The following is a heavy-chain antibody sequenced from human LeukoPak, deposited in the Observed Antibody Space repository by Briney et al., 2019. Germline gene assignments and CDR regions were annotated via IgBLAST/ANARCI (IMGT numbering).Heavy chain of an antibody. Sequence: GGSLRLSCAASGFTISNYGMHWVRQAPGKGLEWVAVISYDANNKYYADSVKGRFTISRDNSKHTLYLQMNSLRPEDTAVYYCAKDQQVAAAGTWGSIAYWGQGTLVTVSS. D-gene: IGHD6-13*01. CDR3: AKDQQVAAAGTWGSIAY. CDR1: GFTISNYG. CDR2: ISYDANNK. V-gene: IGHV3-30*18. J-gene: IGHJ4*02.